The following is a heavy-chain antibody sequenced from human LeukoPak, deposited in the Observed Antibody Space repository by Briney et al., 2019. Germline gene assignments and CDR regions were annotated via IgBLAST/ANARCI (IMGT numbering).Heavy chain of an antibody. CDR1: GFTFSSYG. Sequence: GALRLSCAASGFTFSSYGMSWVRQAPGKGLEWVSAISGSGGSTYYADSVKGRFTISRGNSKNTLYLQMNSLRAEDTAVYYCARGRRDGSYYFDYWGQGTLVTVSS. D-gene: IGHD5-24*01. CDR2: ISGSGGST. V-gene: IGHV3-23*01. J-gene: IGHJ4*02. CDR3: ARGRRDGSYYFDY.